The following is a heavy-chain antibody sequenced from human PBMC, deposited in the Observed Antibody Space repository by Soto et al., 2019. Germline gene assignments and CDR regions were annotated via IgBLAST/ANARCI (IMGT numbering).Heavy chain of an antibody. J-gene: IGHJ3*02. Sequence: QVQLVQSGTEVKKPGSSVKVSCKASGGTFSNHAITWVRQAPGQGLEWLGGIVPVFGTPNYAPKFQGRVTISADESTTTAYMELSSLRSDDTAVYYCARDRMDVILGATGGGDAFDIWGQGTMFTVSS. CDR1: GGTFSNHA. CDR2: IVPVFGTP. CDR3: ARDRMDVILGATGGGDAFDI. V-gene: IGHV1-69*01. D-gene: IGHD1-26*01.